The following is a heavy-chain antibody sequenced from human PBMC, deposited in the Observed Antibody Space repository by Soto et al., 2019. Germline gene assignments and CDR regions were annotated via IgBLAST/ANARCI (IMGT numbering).Heavy chain of an antibody. CDR1: GLTFSNYA. D-gene: IGHD1-7*01. V-gene: IGHV3-23*01. Sequence: EVRLLESGGGLVKPGGSLRLSCATSGLTFSNYAMSWVRQAPGGGLEGVSSMSGSSSTTYYADSVRGRFTISRDRSKNTLYLQMSSLRAEDTGLYYCAKNQERELPRVIDFWGQGTLVTVSS. CDR3: AKNQERELPRVIDF. CDR2: MSGSSSTT. J-gene: IGHJ4*02.